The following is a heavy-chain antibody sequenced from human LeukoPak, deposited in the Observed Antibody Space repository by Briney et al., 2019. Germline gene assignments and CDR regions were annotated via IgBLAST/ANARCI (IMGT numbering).Heavy chain of an antibody. J-gene: IGHJ4*02. V-gene: IGHV3-74*01. CDR1: GFTFNSYS. CDR3: ATAGNYRFDY. CDR2: INPDGSTI. Sequence: GSLRLSCAASGFTFNSYSMNWVRQAPGKGLVWVSRINPDGSTINYADSVKGRFTISRDNAKNTLYLQMNSLRAEDTAVYYCATAGNYRFDYWGQGTLVTVSS. D-gene: IGHD1-7*01.